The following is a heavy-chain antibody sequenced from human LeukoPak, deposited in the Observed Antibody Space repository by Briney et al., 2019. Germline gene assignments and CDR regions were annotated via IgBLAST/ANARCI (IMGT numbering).Heavy chain of an antibody. Sequence: ASVKVSCKASGGTFSSYAISWVRQAPGQGLEWMGRIIPIFGTANYAQKIQGRVTITTDESTSTAYMELSSLRSEDTAVYYCARGNRLVIGSEEIDIWGQGTMVTVSS. J-gene: IGHJ3*02. V-gene: IGHV1-69*05. D-gene: IGHD3-10*01. CDR3: ARGNRLVIGSEEIDI. CDR1: GGTFSSYA. CDR2: IIPIFGTA.